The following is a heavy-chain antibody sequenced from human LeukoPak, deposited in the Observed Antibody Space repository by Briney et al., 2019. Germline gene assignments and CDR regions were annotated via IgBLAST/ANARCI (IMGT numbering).Heavy chain of an antibody. D-gene: IGHD6-13*01. CDR2: IYPGDSDT. Sequence: GEPLQISCKGSGYTFTTYWIGWVRQMPGKGLEWMGIIYPGDSDTRYNTSVQGQVSISADKSISTAYLQWSSLKASDTAMYYCARLGSSTWKDAFDIWGQGTMVTVPS. CDR1: GYTFTTYW. V-gene: IGHV5-51*01. CDR3: ARLGSSTWKDAFDI. J-gene: IGHJ3*02.